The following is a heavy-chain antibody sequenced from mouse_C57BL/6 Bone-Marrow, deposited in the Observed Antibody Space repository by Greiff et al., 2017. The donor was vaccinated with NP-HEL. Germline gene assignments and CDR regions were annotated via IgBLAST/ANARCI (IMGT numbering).Heavy chain of an antibody. CDR3: ARHYYSNYFDY. CDR1: GFTFSSFG. J-gene: IGHJ2*01. CDR2: ISSGGSYT. D-gene: IGHD2-5*01. V-gene: IGHV5-6*02. Sequence: EVKLVESGGDLVKPGGSLKLSCAASGFTFSSFGMSLVRQPPDKRLEWVATISSGGSYTYYPDSVKGRFTISRANAKNTLYLQMSSMKSEDTAMYYCARHYYSNYFDYWGQGTTLTVSS.